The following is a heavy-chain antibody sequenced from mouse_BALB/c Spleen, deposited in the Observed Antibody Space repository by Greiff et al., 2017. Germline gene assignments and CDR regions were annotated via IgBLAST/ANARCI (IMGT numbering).Heavy chain of an antibody. V-gene: IGHV5-9-3*01. CDR2: ISSGGSYT. CDR1: GFTFSSYA. D-gene: IGHD1-1*01. CDR3: ARGPYYYGSREAMDY. Sequence: DVKLVESGGGLVKPGGSLKLSCAASGFTFSSYAMSWVRQTPEKRLEWVATISSGGSYTYYPDSVKGRFTISRDNAKNTLYLQMSSLRSEDTAMYYCARGPYYYGSREAMDYRGQGTSVTVSS. J-gene: IGHJ4*01.